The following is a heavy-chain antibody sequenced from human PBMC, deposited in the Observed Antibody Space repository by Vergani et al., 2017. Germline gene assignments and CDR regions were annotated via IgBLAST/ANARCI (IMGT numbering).Heavy chain of an antibody. D-gene: IGHD1-26*01. CDR3: ARLRGSGWEPHNWFDP. CDR2: INSDGSST. V-gene: IGHV3-74*02. Sequence: EVQLLESGGGLVQPGGSLRLSCAASGFTFSSYWMHWVRQAPGKGLVWVSRINSDGSSTSYADSVKGRFTISRDNAKNTLYLQMNSLRAEDTAVYYCARLRGSGWEPHNWFDPWGQGTLVTVSS. CDR1: GFTFSSYW. J-gene: IGHJ5*02.